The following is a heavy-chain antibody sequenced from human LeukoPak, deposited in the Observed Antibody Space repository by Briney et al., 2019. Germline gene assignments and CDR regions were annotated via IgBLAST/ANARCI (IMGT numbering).Heavy chain of an antibody. CDR2: INHSGST. J-gene: IGHJ4*02. CDR1: GGSFSGYY. D-gene: IGHD6-19*01. CDR3: ARVGYSSGWYVFDY. Sequence: SETLPLTCAVSGGSFSGYYWSWIRQPPGKGLEWIGEINHSGSTKYNPSLKSRVTMSVDTSKNQFSLKLSSVTAADTAVYYCARVGYSSGWYVFDYWGQGTLVTVSS. V-gene: IGHV4-34*01.